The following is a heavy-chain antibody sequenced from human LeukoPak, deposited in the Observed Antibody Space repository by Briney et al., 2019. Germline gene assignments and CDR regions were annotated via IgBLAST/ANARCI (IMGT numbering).Heavy chain of an antibody. CDR1: GGSFSGYY. CDR2: IYYSGST. Sequence: SETLSLTCAVYGGSFSGYYWTWIRQPPGKGLEWIGSIYYSGSTYYNPSLKSRVTISVDTSKRQFSLKLSSVTATDTAVFYCARHSRVGTTHFFDYWGQGTLVTVSS. CDR3: ARHSRVGTTHFFDY. J-gene: IGHJ4*02. V-gene: IGHV4-34*01. D-gene: IGHD4-23*01.